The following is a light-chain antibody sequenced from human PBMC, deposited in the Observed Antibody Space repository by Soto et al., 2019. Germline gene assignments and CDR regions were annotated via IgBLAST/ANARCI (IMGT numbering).Light chain of an antibody. CDR1: QSVSSN. J-gene: IGKJ1*01. CDR2: GAS. CDR3: QQHNNWPPWA. V-gene: IGKV3-15*01. Sequence: EIVMTQSPATLSVSPGERATLSCRASQSVSSNLAWYQQKPGQAPRLLIYGASTRAPGIPARFSGSGSGTEFTLNISSLQSEDFAVYYCQQHNNWPPWAFGQGTKVEIK.